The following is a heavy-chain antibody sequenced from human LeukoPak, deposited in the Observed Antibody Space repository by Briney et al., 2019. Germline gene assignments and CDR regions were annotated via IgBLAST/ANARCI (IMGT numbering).Heavy chain of an antibody. D-gene: IGHD5-24*01. Sequence: ASVKVSCKPSGYTFTGYYMHWVRQAPGQGLEWMGWINPNSGGTNYAQKFQGRVTMTRDTSISTAYMELSRLRSDDTAVYYCAAMATTYEGFDYWGQGTLVTVSS. V-gene: IGHV1-2*02. J-gene: IGHJ4*02. CDR1: GYTFTGYY. CDR3: AAMATTYEGFDY. CDR2: INPNSGGT.